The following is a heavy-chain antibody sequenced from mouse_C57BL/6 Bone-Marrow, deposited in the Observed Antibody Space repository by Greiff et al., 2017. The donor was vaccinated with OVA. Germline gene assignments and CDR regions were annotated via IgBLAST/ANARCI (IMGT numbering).Heavy chain of an antibody. CDR3: TTQSPYYYGSSFFAY. CDR1: GFNIKDDY. D-gene: IGHD1-1*01. V-gene: IGHV14-4*01. CDR2: IDPENGDT. J-gene: IGHJ3*01. Sequence: VQLKQSGAELVRPGASVKLSCTASGFNIKDDYMHWVKQRPEQGLEWIGWIDPENGDTEYASKFQGKATITADTSSNTAYLQLSSLTSEDTAVYYCTTQSPYYYGSSFFAYWGQGTLVTVSA.